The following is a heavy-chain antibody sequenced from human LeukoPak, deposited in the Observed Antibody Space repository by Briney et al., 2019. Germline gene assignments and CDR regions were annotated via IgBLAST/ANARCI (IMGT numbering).Heavy chain of an antibody. V-gene: IGHV3-48*04. CDR1: GFTFSSYS. CDR3: AREGGGSPPWVFEI. D-gene: IGHD3-16*01. CDR2: ISGSSSTI. Sequence: GGSLRLSCAASGFTFSSYSMNWVRQAPGEGLEWVSYISGSSSTIYYADSVKGRFAISRDSAKTSLYLQMNSLRAADTAVYYCAREGGGSPPWVFEIGAKGKRVPFSS. J-gene: IGHJ3*02.